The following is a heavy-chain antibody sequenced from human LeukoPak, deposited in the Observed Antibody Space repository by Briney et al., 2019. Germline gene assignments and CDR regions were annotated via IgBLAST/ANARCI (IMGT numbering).Heavy chain of an antibody. Sequence: SVKVSCKASGGTFSSYAISWVRQAPGQGLEWMGRIIPILGIANYAQKFQGRVTITADKSTSTAYMELSSLRSEDTAIYYCARAGETLWPGMDVWGQGTTATVSS. CDR1: GGTFSSYA. D-gene: IGHD2-21*01. J-gene: IGHJ6*02. V-gene: IGHV1-69*04. CDR2: IIPILGIA. CDR3: ARAGETLWPGMDV.